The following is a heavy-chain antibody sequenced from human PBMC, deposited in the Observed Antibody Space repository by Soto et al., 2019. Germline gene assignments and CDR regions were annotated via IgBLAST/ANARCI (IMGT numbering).Heavy chain of an antibody. J-gene: IGHJ5*02. V-gene: IGHV3-23*01. Sequence: EGQLLESGGGLVQPGGSLRLSCVASGFSFYTYAMSWVRQAPGKGLEWVAAIGGRGETTFYAESVKGRFTISRDNSKNTVYLELNNLRVDDTAVYYCAKDLPLWSGYSFSENHWCQGTLVTVSS. CDR3: AKDLPLWSGYSFSENH. CDR1: GFSFYTYA. CDR2: IGGRGETT. D-gene: IGHD3-3*01.